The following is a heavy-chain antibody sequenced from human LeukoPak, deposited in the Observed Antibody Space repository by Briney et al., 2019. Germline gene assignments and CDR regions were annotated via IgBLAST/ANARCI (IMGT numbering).Heavy chain of an antibody. Sequence: SETLSLTCAVYGGSFSGYYWSWIRQPPGKGLEWIGEINHSGSTNYNPSLKSRVTISVDTSKNQFSLKLSSVTAADTAVYYCASTPHYYDSSGYSRPKNFDYWGQGTLVTVSS. V-gene: IGHV4-34*01. J-gene: IGHJ4*02. D-gene: IGHD3-22*01. CDR1: GGSFSGYY. CDR2: INHSGST. CDR3: ASTPHYYDSSGYSRPKNFDY.